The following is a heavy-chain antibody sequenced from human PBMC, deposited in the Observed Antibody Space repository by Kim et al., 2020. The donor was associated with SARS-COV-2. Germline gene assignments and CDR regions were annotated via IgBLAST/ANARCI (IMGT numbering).Heavy chain of an antibody. CDR1: GFSVGNVH. Sequence: GGSLRLSCVASGFSVGNVHMYWVRRAPGEGLEWVSTTDDGGTMDYADSVKGRFTMSKDTSKNLFYLQMHALRAEDTALYYCARGGIGDWSQGTLVTVSS. J-gene: IGHJ4*02. CDR2: TDDGGTM. D-gene: IGHD3-16*01. V-gene: IGHV3-53*01. CDR3: ARGGIGD.